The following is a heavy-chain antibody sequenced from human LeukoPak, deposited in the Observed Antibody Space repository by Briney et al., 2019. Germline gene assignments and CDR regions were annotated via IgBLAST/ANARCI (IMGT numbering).Heavy chain of an antibody. CDR3: ARGDKGLTI. CDR1: GFTFSSYG. V-gene: IGHV3-33*01. Sequence: GGSLRLSCAASGFTFSSYGMHWVRQAPGKGLEWVAVIWYDGSNKYYADSVKGRFTISRDNSKNTLYLQMNSLRAEDTAVYYCARGDKGLTIWGQGTLATVSS. D-gene: IGHD4/OR15-4a*01. CDR2: IWYDGSNK. J-gene: IGHJ4*02.